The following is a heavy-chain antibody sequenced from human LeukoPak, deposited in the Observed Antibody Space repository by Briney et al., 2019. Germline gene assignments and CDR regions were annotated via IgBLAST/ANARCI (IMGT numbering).Heavy chain of an antibody. Sequence: SETLSLNCTASGGSISSSSYYWGWIRQPPGKGLEWIGSIYYSGSTYYNPSLKSRVTISVDTSKNQFSLKLSSVTAADTAVYYCARHYEDYSNWFDPWGQGTLVTVSS. CDR1: GGSISSSSYY. CDR2: IYYSGST. J-gene: IGHJ5*02. D-gene: IGHD4-11*01. V-gene: IGHV4-39*01. CDR3: ARHYEDYSNWFDP.